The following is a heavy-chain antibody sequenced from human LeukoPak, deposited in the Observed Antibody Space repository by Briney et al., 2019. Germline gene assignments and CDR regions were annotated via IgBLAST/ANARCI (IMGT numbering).Heavy chain of an antibody. V-gene: IGHV3-23*01. Sequence: PGGSLRLSCAASVFTLSSYAMSWVRQAPGKGLEWVSTISGSGGEIFYADSVKGRFTISRDNSKNTLYLQMDSLRAEDTAVYYCAKCRGGTYSPTDYWGQGTLVTVSS. CDR1: VFTLSSYA. CDR3: AKCRGGTYSPTDY. J-gene: IGHJ4*02. D-gene: IGHD3-10*01. CDR2: ISGSGGEI.